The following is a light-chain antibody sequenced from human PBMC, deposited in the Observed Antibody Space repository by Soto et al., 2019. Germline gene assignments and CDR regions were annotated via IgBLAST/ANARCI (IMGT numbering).Light chain of an antibody. J-gene: IGKJ2*01. Sequence: VMTQSPATLSVSPGERATLSCRASQSVSSNLAWYQQKPGQAPRLLIYGASTRATGIPGRFSGSGSGTEFTLTISSLQSEDFAIYYCQQYNYWPPKYTFGQGTKLEIK. CDR2: GAS. CDR1: QSVSSN. V-gene: IGKV3-15*01. CDR3: QQYNYWPPKYT.